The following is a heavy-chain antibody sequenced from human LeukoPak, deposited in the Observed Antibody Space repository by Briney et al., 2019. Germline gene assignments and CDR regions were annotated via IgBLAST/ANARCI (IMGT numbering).Heavy chain of an antibody. J-gene: IGHJ5*02. Sequence: SDTLSLTCAVYGGSFSGYYWSWIRQPPGKGLEGIGEINHSGSTNYNPSLKSRVTISVVTSKNQFSLKLSSVTAADTAVYYCARREEYCSSTSCYYPPFDPWGQGTLVTVSS. D-gene: IGHD2-2*01. CDR2: INHSGST. CDR3: ARREEYCSSTSCYYPPFDP. CDR1: GGSFSGYY. V-gene: IGHV4-34*01.